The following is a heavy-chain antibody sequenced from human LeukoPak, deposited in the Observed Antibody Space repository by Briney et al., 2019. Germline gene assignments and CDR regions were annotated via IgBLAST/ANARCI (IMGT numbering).Heavy chain of an antibody. J-gene: IGHJ3*02. CDR2: ISYDGSNK. Sequence: GGSLRLSCVASGLTFSSYAMHWVRQAPGEGLEWVAVISYDGSNKYFADSVKGRFTISRDNSKNTLFLQMNSLRPEDTAVYYCARDLVNIYTTGSTYDAFDIWGQGTMVTVSS. CDR1: GLTFSSYA. CDR3: ARDLVNIYTTGSTYDAFDI. D-gene: IGHD1-1*01. V-gene: IGHV3-30*04.